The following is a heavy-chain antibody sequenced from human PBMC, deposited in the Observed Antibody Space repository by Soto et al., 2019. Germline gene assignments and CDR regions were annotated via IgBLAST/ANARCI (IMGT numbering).Heavy chain of an antibody. Sequence: PGGSLRLSCAASGFTFSSYSMNWVRQAPGKGLEWVSSISSSSSYIYYADSVKGRFTISRDNAKNSLYLQMNSLRAEDTAVYYCARSGKIQLWFPYYYYYGMDVWGQGTTVTVSS. CDR3: ARSGKIQLWFPYYYYYGMDV. D-gene: IGHD5-18*01. CDR2: ISSSSSYI. V-gene: IGHV3-21*01. J-gene: IGHJ6*02. CDR1: GFTFSSYS.